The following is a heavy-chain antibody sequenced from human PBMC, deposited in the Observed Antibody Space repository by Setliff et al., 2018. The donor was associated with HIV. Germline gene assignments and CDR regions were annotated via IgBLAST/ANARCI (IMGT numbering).Heavy chain of an antibody. CDR3: AREGTYSGTYWVRRVASFDI. J-gene: IGHJ3*02. CDR2: VSHTGST. CDR1: GGSLSGYY. Sequence: KSSETLSLTCAVYGGSLSGYYWRRIRQPPGKGLEWIGDVSHTGSTNYNPSLKSRITISADTPKNQFSLKLSSVTAADTAVYYCAREGTYSGTYWVRRVASFDIWGQGTRVTVS. D-gene: IGHD1-26*01. V-gene: IGHV4-34*01.